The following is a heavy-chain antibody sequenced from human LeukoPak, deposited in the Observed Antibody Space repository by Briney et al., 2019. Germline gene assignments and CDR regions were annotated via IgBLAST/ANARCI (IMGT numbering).Heavy chain of an antibody. CDR3: ASTSASG. Sequence: GGSLRLSCAVSGFTFSSYWMHWVRQAPGKGLEWVSRINNDGSSTVYADSVKGRFTISRDNAKNTLYLQMNSLRAEDTAVYYCASTSASGWGQGTLVTVSS. CDR2: INNDGSST. J-gene: IGHJ4*02. V-gene: IGHV3-74*01. D-gene: IGHD3-10*01. CDR1: GFTFSSYW.